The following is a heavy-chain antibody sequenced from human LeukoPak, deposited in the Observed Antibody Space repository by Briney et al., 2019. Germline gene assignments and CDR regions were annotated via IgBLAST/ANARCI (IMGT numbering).Heavy chain of an antibody. J-gene: IGHJ4*02. CDR3: ARDKGYCSGGSCYYVFDY. D-gene: IGHD2-15*01. CDR2: ISAYNGNT. CDR1: GYTFTGYY. Sequence: ASVKVSCKASGYTFTGYYMHWVRQAPGQGLEWMGWISAYNGNTNYAQKLQGRVTMTTDTSTSTAYMELRSLRSDDTAVYYCARDKGYCSGGSCYYVFDYWGQGTLVTVSS. V-gene: IGHV1-18*04.